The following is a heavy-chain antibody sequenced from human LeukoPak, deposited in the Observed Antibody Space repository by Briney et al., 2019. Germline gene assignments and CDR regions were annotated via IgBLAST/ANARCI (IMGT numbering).Heavy chain of an antibody. Sequence: SETLSLTCSVSGYSISSGHYWGWIRQPPGKGLEWIGSIYHSGSTYYNPSLKSRVTISVDTSKNQFSLKLSSVTAADTAVYYCARHAPYYGSGSHFDYWGQGTLVTVSS. D-gene: IGHD3-10*01. CDR3: ARHAPYYGSGSHFDY. CDR1: GYSISSGHY. J-gene: IGHJ4*02. V-gene: IGHV4-38-2*01. CDR2: IYHSGST.